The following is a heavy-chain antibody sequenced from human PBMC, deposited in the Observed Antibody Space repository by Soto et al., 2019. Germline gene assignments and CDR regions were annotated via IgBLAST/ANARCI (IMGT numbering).Heavy chain of an antibody. J-gene: IGHJ5*02. CDR3: ARDKTEYSSSWYPPDWFDP. CDR2: IIPIFGTA. V-gene: IGHV1-69*06. CDR1: GVTFSSYA. Sequence: SVKVSCKASGVTFSSYAISWVRQAPGQGLEWMGGIIPIFGTANYAQKFQGRVTITADKSTSTAYMELSSLRSEDTAVYYCARDKTEYSSSWYPPDWFDPWGQGTLVTVSS. D-gene: IGHD6-13*01.